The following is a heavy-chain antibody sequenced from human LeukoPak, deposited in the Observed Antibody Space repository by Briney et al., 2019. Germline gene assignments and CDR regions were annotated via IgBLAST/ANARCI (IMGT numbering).Heavy chain of an antibody. Sequence: GGSLRLSCAASGFTFSSYSMNWVRQAPRKGPELVSSISSSSSYIYYADSVKGRFTISRDNSKNTLYLQMNSLRAEDTAVYYCAKVGMGYSYGYFDYWGQGTLVTVSS. CDR3: AKVGMGYSYGYFDY. CDR2: ISSSSSYI. D-gene: IGHD5-18*01. V-gene: IGHV3-21*04. CDR1: GFTFSSYS. J-gene: IGHJ4*02.